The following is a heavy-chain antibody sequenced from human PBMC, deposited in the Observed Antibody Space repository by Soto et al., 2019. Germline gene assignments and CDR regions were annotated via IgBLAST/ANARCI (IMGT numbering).Heavy chain of an antibody. CDR2: INYSGNT. V-gene: IGHV4-34*01. J-gene: IGHJ5*02. CDR1: GGSVSGYY. CDR3: AREERRRTQNWFDP. Sequence: PSETLSLTCAVYGGSVSGYYWSWIRQPPGMGLEWIGEINYSGNTNYNPSLKSRVTISVDTSKNQFSLNLSSVTAADTSVYYCAREERRRTQNWFDPWGQGTLVTVSS.